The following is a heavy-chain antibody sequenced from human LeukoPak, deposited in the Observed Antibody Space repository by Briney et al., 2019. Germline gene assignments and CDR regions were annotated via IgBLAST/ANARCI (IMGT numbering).Heavy chain of an antibody. CDR2: ISAYNGNT. CDR3: ARGLGTYWGKDFLNWFDP. CDR1: GYTFTSYG. D-gene: IGHD7-27*01. V-gene: IGHV1-18*01. Sequence: ASVKVSCKASGYTFTSYGISWVRQAPGQGLEWMGWISAYNGNTNYAQKLQGRVTMTTDTSTSTAYMELRSLRSDDTAVYYCARGLGTYWGKDFLNWFDPWSQGTLVTVSS. J-gene: IGHJ5*02.